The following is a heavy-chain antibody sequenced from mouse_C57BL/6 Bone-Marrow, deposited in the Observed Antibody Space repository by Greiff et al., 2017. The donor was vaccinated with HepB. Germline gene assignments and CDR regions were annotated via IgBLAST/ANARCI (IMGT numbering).Heavy chain of an antibody. V-gene: IGHV1-64*01. J-gene: IGHJ4*01. Sequence: QVQLQQSGAELVKPGASVKLSCKASGYTFTSYWMHWVKQRPGQGLEWIGMIHPNSGSTNYNEKFKSKATLTVDKSSSTAYMQLSSLTSEDSAVYYCARLETGTRAMDYWGQGTSVTVSS. CDR3: ARLETGTRAMDY. D-gene: IGHD4-1*01. CDR2: IHPNSGST. CDR1: GYTFTSYW.